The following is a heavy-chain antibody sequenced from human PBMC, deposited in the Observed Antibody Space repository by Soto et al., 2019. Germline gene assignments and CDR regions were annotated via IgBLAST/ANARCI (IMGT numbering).Heavy chain of an antibody. CDR1: GFTFSSYA. CDR3: EKSKWLMAYFDY. J-gene: IGHJ4*02. CDR2: ISGSGGST. Sequence: EVQLLESGGGLVQPGGSLRLSCAASGFTFSSYAMSWVRQAPGKGLEWVSAISGSGGSTYYADSVKGRFTISRDNSKNTLYMQMNSLRAEDTAVYYCEKSKWLMAYFDYWGQGTLVTVSS. D-gene: IGHD3-22*01. V-gene: IGHV3-23*01.